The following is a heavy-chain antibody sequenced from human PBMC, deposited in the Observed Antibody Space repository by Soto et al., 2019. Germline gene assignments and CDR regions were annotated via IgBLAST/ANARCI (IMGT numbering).Heavy chain of an antibody. V-gene: IGHV3-30-3*01. CDR3: ARGGYFDSSGATGIY. CDR2: ISYDGSNK. D-gene: IGHD3-22*01. Sequence: QVHLVESGGGVVQPGRSLRLSCAASEFTFRTYAIHWVRQAPGKGLEWVAVISYDGSNKYYADSVKGRFTISRDNSKNTLYLQMDSLKTEDTALYYCARGGYFDSSGATGIYWGQETLVTVSS. J-gene: IGHJ4*02. CDR1: EFTFRTYA.